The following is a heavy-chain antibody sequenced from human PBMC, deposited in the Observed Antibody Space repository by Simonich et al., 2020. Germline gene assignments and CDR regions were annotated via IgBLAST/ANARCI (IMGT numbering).Heavy chain of an antibody. V-gene: IGHV1-18*01. CDR3: ARDQGGRAAAATDY. CDR1: GYTFTSYG. D-gene: IGHD6-13*01. J-gene: IGHJ4*02. CDR2: NRAENGNK. Sequence: QVQLVQSGAEVKKPGASVKVSCKSSGYTFTSYGFSWVRQAPGQGLEWMGENRAENGNKNKEQKLRGRVTMTKDTSTSTAYRELGSLRSDDTAVYYCARDQGGRAAAATDYWGQGTLVTVSS.